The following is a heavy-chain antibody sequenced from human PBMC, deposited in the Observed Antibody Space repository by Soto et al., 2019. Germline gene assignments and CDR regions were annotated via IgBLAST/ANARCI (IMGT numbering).Heavy chain of an antibody. CDR3: ARHSFYSSSPYYYYMDV. V-gene: IGHV5-51*01. CDR1: GYSFTSYW. D-gene: IGHD6-6*01. Sequence: GESLKISCKGSGYSFTSYWIGWVRQMPGKGLEWMGIIYPGDSDTRYSPSFQGQVTISADKSISTAYLQWSSLKASDTAMYYCARHSFYSSSPYYYYMDVWGKGTTVTVSS. CDR2: IYPGDSDT. J-gene: IGHJ6*03.